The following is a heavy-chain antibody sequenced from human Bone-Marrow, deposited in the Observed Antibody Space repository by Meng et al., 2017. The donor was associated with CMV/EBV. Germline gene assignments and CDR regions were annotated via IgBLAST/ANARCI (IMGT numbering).Heavy chain of an antibody. Sequence: GESLKISCAASGFTFSSYAMSWVRQAPGKGLEWVSAISGSGGSTYYADSVKGRFTISRDNAKNSLYLQMNSLRAEDMALYYCARGVPQARPIDYCGEGTLVAVSS. J-gene: IGHJ4*02. CDR3: ARGVPQARPIDY. D-gene: IGHD6-6*01. V-gene: IGHV3-23*01. CDR2: ISGSGGST. CDR1: GFTFSSYA.